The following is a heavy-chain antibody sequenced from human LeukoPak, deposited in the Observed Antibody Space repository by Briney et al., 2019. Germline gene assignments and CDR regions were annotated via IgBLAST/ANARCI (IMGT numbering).Heavy chain of an antibody. J-gene: IGHJ4*02. V-gene: IGHV3-7*03. CDR3: ARVEYSGNGNLY. Sequence: PGGSLRLSCAGSGLTFINYWMTWVRQVPGTGLEWVANINRDGSGKYYLPSVRGRFTISKDDAKDSLYLQMDSLRPEDTAIYYCARVEYSGNGNLYWGQGTLVTVSS. CDR2: INRDGSGK. D-gene: IGHD1-26*01. CDR1: GLTFINYW.